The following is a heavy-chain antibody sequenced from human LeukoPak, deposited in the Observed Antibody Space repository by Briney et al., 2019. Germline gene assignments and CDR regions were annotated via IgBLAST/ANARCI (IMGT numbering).Heavy chain of an antibody. Sequence: PSETLSLTCAVSGGSISSSNWWSWVRQPPGMGLEWIGEIYHSGSTNYNPSLKSRVTISVDKSTNQFSLKLSSVTAADTAVYYCAREGVMVRGVTHFDYWGQGTLVTVSS. V-gene: IGHV4-4*02. D-gene: IGHD3-10*01. CDR3: AREGVMVRGVTHFDY. CDR2: IYHSGST. J-gene: IGHJ4*02. CDR1: GGSISSSNW.